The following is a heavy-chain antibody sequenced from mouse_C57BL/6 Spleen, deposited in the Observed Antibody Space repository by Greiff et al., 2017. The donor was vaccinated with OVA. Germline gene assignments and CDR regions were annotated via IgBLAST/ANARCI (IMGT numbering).Heavy chain of an antibody. CDR1: GYTFTSYW. D-gene: IGHD2-9*01. Sequence: QVQLQQPGAELVRPGSSVKLSCKASGYTFTSYWMDWVKQRPGQGLEWIGNIYPSDSETHYNQKFKDKATLTVDKSSSTAYMQLSSLTSEDSAVYYCATYYGYGTGFAYWGQGTLVTVSA. CDR2: IYPSDSET. J-gene: IGHJ3*01. CDR3: ATYYGYGTGFAY. V-gene: IGHV1-61*01.